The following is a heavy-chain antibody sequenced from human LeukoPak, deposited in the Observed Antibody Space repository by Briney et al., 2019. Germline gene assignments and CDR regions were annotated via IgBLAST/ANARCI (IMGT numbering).Heavy chain of an antibody. D-gene: IGHD3-3*01. J-gene: IGHJ5*02. Sequence: GGSLRLSCAASGFTFSSYAMHWVRQAPGKGLEWVSAISGSGASTYYADSVKGRFSISRDNSKNTLYLQMNSLRAEDTAVYYCAKESNYDFWSGYFAWGQGTLVTVSS. V-gene: IGHV3-23*01. CDR1: GFTFSSYA. CDR2: ISGSGAST. CDR3: AKESNYDFWSGYFA.